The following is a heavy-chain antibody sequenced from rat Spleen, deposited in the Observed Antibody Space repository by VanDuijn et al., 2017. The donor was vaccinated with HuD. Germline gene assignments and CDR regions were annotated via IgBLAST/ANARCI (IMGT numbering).Heavy chain of an antibody. D-gene: IGHD4-6*01. J-gene: IGHJ2*01. CDR2: ISPRAYST. CDR1: GFTFSVYY. Sequence: EVQLVESGGGLVKPGRSLKLSCPASGFTFSVYYMAWVRQAPTRGLEWVSSISPRAYSTYYRDSVKGRFTVSRDNAKSTLCLQRDSVRSEDTATYYCARHWGYWGQGVMVTVSS. CDR3: ARHWGY. V-gene: IGHV5-25*01.